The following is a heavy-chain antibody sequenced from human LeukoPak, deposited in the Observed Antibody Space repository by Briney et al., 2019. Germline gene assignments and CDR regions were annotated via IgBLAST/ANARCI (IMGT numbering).Heavy chain of an antibody. V-gene: IGHV1-18*01. J-gene: IGHJ4*02. D-gene: IGHD6-13*01. CDR1: GYTFTSYG. Sequence: ASVKVSCKASGYTFTSYGISWVRQAPRQGLEWMGWISAYNGNTNYAQKLQGRVTMTTDTSTSTAYMELRSLRSDDTAVYYCARDPLGQQLQNFDYWGQGTLVTVSS. CDR2: ISAYNGNT. CDR3: ARDPLGQQLQNFDY.